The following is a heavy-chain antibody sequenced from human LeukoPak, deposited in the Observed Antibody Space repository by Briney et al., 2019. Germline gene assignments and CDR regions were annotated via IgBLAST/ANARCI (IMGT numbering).Heavy chain of an antibody. CDR2: ISSSGSTI. Sequence: GGSLRLSCAASGFTFSSYEMNWVRQAPGKGLEWVSYISSSGSTIYYADSVKGRFTISRDNAKNSLYLQMNSLRAEDTAVYYCARVGYSGYDRPKQGYYFDYWGQGTLVTVSS. V-gene: IGHV3-48*03. D-gene: IGHD5-12*01. CDR3: ARVGYSGYDRPKQGYYFDY. CDR1: GFTFSSYE. J-gene: IGHJ4*02.